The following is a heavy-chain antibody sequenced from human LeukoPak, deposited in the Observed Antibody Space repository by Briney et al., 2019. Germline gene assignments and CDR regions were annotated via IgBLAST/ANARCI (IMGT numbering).Heavy chain of an antibody. J-gene: IGHJ4*02. CDR1: GFTFSDYS. V-gene: IGHV3-66*01. Sequence: GSLKLSCAASGFTFSDYSMNWVRQAPGKGLEWVSVIYSGGSTYYADSVKGRFTISRDNSKNTLYLQMNSLRAEDTAVYYCARGYSYGYDLSYWGQGTLVTVSS. CDR2: IYSGGST. CDR3: ARGYSYGYDLSY. D-gene: IGHD5-18*01.